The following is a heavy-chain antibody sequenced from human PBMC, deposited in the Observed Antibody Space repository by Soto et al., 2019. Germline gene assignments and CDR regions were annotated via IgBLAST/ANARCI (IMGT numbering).Heavy chain of an antibody. D-gene: IGHD3-9*01. V-gene: IGHV1-46*01. CDR1: GYTFSSYY. Sequence: QVQLVQSGAEVKKPGASVKVSCKASGYTFSSYYIHWVGQAPVQGLEWIGIINHNGGSTNYAPNFKVILTVTRDTSTATVYMDLSALTSDDTAMYYCARGLGLGDCWGQGTLVTVSS. CDR3: ARGLGLGDC. J-gene: IGHJ4*02. CDR2: INHNGGST.